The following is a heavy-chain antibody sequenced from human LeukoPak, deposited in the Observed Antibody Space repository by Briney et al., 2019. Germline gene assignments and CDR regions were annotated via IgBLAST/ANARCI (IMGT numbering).Heavy chain of an antibody. CDR1: GFSFSSXX. Sequence: ASGFSFSSXXXXXVRQAPGKGLHWLAFIRFDGSMKYYAQSVKGRFTISRDNSKHTLYLQMNRLRAEDTAVYYCAAYSSCDYWGQGTLVTVSS. CDR2: IRFDGSMK. V-gene: IGHV3-30*02. CDR3: AAYSSCDY. D-gene: IGHD6-6*01. J-gene: IGHJ4*02.